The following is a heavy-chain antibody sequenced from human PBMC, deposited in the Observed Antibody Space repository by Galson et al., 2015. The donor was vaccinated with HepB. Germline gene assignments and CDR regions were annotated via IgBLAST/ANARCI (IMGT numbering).Heavy chain of an antibody. D-gene: IGHD6-19*01. V-gene: IGHV3-23*01. CDR3: AKVFPEKTDGWYRQALYYFDS. CDR1: GFTFSYYA. J-gene: IGHJ4*02. CDR2: HTPRGDDT. Sequence: LRLSWAASGFTFSYYAMSWVRQVPGKGLGWVPAHTPRGDDTYSADSMKGRSTISSDNSQNTLFLQMNSLRADDTAIYFCAKVFPEKTDGWYRQALYYFDSWGQGTRVTVSS.